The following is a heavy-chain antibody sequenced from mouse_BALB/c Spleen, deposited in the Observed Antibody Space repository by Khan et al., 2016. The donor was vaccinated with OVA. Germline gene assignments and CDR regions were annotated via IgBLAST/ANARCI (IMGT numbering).Heavy chain of an antibody. CDR3: SRFGSSYGTTFVY. CDR1: GYTFANYW. J-gene: IGHJ2*01. CDR2: INPSTGYT. D-gene: IGHD1-1*01. V-gene: IGHV1-7*01. Sequence: QVQLQQPGAELAKPGASVTMSCKASGYTFANYWMHWVKQRPGQGLDWIGYINPSTGYTDYNQKFTDKATLTADKSSSTAYMQLSRLTSEDSAVYYCSRFGSSYGTTFVYWGQGTTLTVSS.